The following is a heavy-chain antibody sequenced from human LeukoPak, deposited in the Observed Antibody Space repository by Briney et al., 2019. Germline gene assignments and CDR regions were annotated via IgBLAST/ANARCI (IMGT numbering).Heavy chain of an antibody. CDR2: IYYSGST. J-gene: IGHJ5*02. CDR3: AREVATILYNWFDP. D-gene: IGHD5-12*01. Sequence: SETLSLTCTVSGGSISSYYWSWIRQPPGKGLEWIGYIYYSGSTNYNPSLKSRVTISVDTSKNQFSLKLSSVTAADTAVYYCAREVATILYNWFDPWGQGTLVTVSS. CDR1: GGSISSYY. V-gene: IGHV4-59*01.